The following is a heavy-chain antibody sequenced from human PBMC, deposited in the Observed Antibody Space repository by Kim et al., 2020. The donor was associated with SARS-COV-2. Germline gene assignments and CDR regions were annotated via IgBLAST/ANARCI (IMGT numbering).Heavy chain of an antibody. CDR1: GGSIRSSSYY. CDR3: ARGLPGIAVAY. J-gene: IGHJ4*02. D-gene: IGHD6-19*01. V-gene: IGHV4-39*01. Sequence: SETLSLTCTVSGGSIRSSSYYWGWIRQSPGKGLEWIGSFYYSGSTYYNPSLKSRVTISVDTSKNQFSLKLSSVTATDTAVYYCARGLPGIAVAYWGQGALVTVSS. CDR2: FYYSGST.